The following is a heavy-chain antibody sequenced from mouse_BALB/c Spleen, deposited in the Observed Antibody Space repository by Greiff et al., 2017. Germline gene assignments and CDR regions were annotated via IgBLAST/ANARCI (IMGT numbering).Heavy chain of an antibody. J-gene: IGHJ3*01. CDR1: GYTFTDYN. D-gene: IGHD1-1*01. V-gene: IGHV1-18*01. Sequence: EVKLVESGPELVKPGASVKIPCKASGYTFTDYNMDWVKQSHGKSLEWIGDINPNNGGTIYNQKFKGKATLPVDKSSSTAYMELRSLTSEDTAVYYCARRNYYGSSYWFAYWGQGTLVTVSA. CDR2: INPNNGGT. CDR3: ARRNYYGSSYWFAY.